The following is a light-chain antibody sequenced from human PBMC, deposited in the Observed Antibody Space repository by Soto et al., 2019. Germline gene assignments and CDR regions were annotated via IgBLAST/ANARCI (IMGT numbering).Light chain of an antibody. Sequence: SYELTQPPSVSVSPGQTATITCSGDKLGDKYACWYQQRPGQSPVLVIYQDNKRPSGIPERFSGSNSGNTATLTINGAQAMDEADYYCQAWDSNTYVFGSGTKLTVL. V-gene: IGLV3-1*01. CDR3: QAWDSNTYV. J-gene: IGLJ1*01. CDR1: KLGDKY. CDR2: QDN.